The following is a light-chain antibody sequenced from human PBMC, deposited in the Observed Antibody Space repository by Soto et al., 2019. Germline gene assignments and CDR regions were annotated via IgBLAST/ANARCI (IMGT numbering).Light chain of an antibody. CDR2: EVS. CDR3: SPYTSSKTPYV. Sequence: QSALTQPDSVSGSPGQSIPISCTGTSSDVGGYNYVSWYQQHPGKAPKLMSSEVSDRPSWVSNRFSGSKSSNTASLTKAGPQAEDEEDYYCSPYTSSKTPYVVGTGTKVTV. CDR1: SSDVGGYNY. J-gene: IGLJ1*01. V-gene: IGLV2-14*01.